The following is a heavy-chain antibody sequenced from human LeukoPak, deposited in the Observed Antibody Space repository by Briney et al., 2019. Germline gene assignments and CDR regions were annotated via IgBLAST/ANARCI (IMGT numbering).Heavy chain of an antibody. J-gene: IGHJ4*02. D-gene: IGHD3-22*01. Sequence: GRSLRLSCAASGFTFSSYAMHWVRQAPGKGLEWVAVISYDGSNKYYADSVKSRFTISRDNSKNTLYLQMNSLRAEDTAVYYCARDRRYYDSSGYYGGSYFDYWGQGTLVTVSS. CDR3: ARDRRYYDSSGYYGGSYFDY. CDR2: ISYDGSNK. V-gene: IGHV3-30*01. CDR1: GFTFSSYA.